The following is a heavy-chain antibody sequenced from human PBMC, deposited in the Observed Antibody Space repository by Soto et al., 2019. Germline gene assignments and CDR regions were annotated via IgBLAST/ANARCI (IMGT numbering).Heavy chain of an antibody. V-gene: IGHV3-30*18. Sequence: PGGSLRLSCAASGFTFSSYGMHWVRQATGKGLEWVAVISYDGSNKYYADSVKGRFTISRDNSKNTLYLQMNSLRAEDTAVYYCAKDGLRFLEWLSYFDYWGQGTLVTVSS. CDR3: AKDGLRFLEWLSYFDY. J-gene: IGHJ4*02. D-gene: IGHD3-3*01. CDR1: GFTFSSYG. CDR2: ISYDGSNK.